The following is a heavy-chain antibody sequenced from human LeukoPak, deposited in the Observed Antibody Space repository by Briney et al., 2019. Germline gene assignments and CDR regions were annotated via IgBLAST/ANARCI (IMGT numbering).Heavy chain of an antibody. CDR2: IHPSGGST. V-gene: IGHV1-46*01. D-gene: IGHD3-22*01. J-gene: IGHJ4*02. CDR3: ARAGVLTDYYDSSGYYYPHFDY. CDR1: GYTFTNYY. Sequence: AASVKVSCKASGYTFTNYYMHWVRQAPGQGLEWMGIIHPSGGSTSYAQKFQGRVTITTDESTSTAYMELSSLRSEDTAVYYCARAGVLTDYYDSSGYYYPHFDYWGQGTLVTVSS.